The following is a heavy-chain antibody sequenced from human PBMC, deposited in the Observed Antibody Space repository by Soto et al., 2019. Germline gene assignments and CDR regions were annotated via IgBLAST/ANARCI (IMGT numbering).Heavy chain of an antibody. CDR1: GGSISSSSYY. CDR2: IYYSGST. CDR3: ARPSPIAAAGTGWFDP. J-gene: IGHJ5*02. Sequence: PSETLSLTCTFSGGSISSSSYYWGWIRQPPGKGLEWIGSIYYSGSTYYNPSLKSRVTISVDTSKNQFSLKLSSVTAADTAVYYCARPSPIAAAGTGWFDPWGQGTLVTVSS. D-gene: IGHD6-13*01. V-gene: IGHV4-39*01.